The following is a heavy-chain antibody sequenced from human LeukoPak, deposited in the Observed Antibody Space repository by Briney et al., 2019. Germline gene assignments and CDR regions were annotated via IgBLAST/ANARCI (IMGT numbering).Heavy chain of an antibody. CDR2: ISAYNGNT. Sequence: ASVKVSCKAPGYTFTSYGISWVRQAPGQGLEWMGWISAYNGNTNYAQKLQGRVTMTTDTSTSTAYMELRSLRSDDTAVYYCAREASQSYGDYEEVQLTNWFDPWGQGTLVTVSS. V-gene: IGHV1-18*01. D-gene: IGHD4-17*01. CDR3: AREASQSYGDYEEVQLTNWFDP. J-gene: IGHJ5*02. CDR1: GYTFTSYG.